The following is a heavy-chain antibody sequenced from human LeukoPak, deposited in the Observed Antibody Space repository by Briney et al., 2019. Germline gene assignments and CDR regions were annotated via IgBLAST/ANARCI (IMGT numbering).Heavy chain of an antibody. J-gene: IGHJ4*02. V-gene: IGHV3-30*04. CDR2: ISYDGSNK. Sequence: GALRLSCAASGFTFSSYAMHWVRQAPGKGLEWVAVISYDGSNKYYADSVKGRFTISRDNSKNTLYLQMNSLRAEDTAVYYCAKESWELFDYWGQGTLVTVSS. CDR1: GFTFSSYA. CDR3: AKESWELFDY. D-gene: IGHD1-26*01.